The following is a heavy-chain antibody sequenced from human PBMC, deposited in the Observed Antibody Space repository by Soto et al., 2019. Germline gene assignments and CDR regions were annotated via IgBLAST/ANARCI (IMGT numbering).Heavy chain of an antibody. Sequence: PGGSLRLSCAASGFTFSSYAMSWVRQAPGKGLEWVSAISGSGGSTYYADSVKGRFTISRDNSKNTLYLQMNSLRAEDTAVYYYAKDLGGIAAADPLDYWGQGTLVTVSS. CDR3: AKDLGGIAAADPLDY. V-gene: IGHV3-23*01. J-gene: IGHJ4*02. D-gene: IGHD6-13*01. CDR2: ISGSGGST. CDR1: GFTFSSYA.